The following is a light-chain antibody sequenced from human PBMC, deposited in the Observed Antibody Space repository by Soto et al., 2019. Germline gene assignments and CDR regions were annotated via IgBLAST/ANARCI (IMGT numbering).Light chain of an antibody. Sequence: EIALTQSPGTLSLSPGERATLSCRASQSVSSSYLAWYQQKPGQAPRLLIYGASSRAIGIPDRFSGSVSGSDFILTINRLEPEDFAVYYCQQYGRSHTFGQGTRLEIK. CDR3: QQYGRSHT. CDR2: GAS. CDR1: QSVSSSY. V-gene: IGKV3-20*01. J-gene: IGKJ5*01.